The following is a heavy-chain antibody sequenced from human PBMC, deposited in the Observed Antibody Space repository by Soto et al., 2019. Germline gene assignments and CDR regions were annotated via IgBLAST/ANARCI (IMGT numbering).Heavy chain of an antibody. J-gene: IGHJ4*02. CDR3: ARSGYSYGPNPLLY. V-gene: IGHV4-31*03. CDR2: IYYSGSN. D-gene: IGHD5-18*01. Sequence: SETLSLTCTVSGGSISSGGYYWSWIRQHPGKRLEWIGYIYYSGSNYYNPYLKSRVIISVYTTKNQFSLKLSSVTAADTAVYYCARSGYSYGPNPLLYWGQGTLVTVS. CDR1: GGSISSGGYY.